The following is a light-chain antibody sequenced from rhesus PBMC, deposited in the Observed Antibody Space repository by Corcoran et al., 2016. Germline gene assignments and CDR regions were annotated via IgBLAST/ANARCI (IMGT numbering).Light chain of an antibody. CDR1: ENVNNY. CDR2: KAS. CDR3: QHSYGTPLT. J-gene: IGKJ4*01. V-gene: IGKV1-74*01. Sequence: DIQMTQSPSSLSASVGDRVTITCRASENVNNYLHWYQQKPGKAPKLLINKASTLQSGVPSRFSGSGSGTDFTRTLRSLQPDDFATYYCQHSYGTPLTFGGGTKVELK.